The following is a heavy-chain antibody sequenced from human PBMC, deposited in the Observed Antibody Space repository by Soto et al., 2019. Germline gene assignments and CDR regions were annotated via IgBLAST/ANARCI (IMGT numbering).Heavy chain of an antibody. V-gene: IGHV3-48*02. D-gene: IGHD3-22*01. Sequence: EVQLVESGGGLVQPGGSLRLSCAASGFTFSSYSMNWVRQAPGKGLEWDSYISSSSSTIYYADSVKGRFTISRDNAKNSLYLQMNSLRDEDTAVYYCARDPPSSNYDSSGHYPEYFQHWGQGTLVTVSS. CDR1: GFTFSSYS. J-gene: IGHJ1*01. CDR2: ISSSSSTI. CDR3: ARDPPSSNYDSSGHYPEYFQH.